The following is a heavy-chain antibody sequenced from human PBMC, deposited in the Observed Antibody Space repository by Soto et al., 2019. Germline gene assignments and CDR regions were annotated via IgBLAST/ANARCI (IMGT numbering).Heavy chain of an antibody. V-gene: IGHV5-51*01. J-gene: IGHJ6*02. CDR3: ARFNEQSGSNYYYGMDV. Sequence: GESLKISCKGSGYSFTSYWIGWVRQMPGKGLEWMGIIYPGDSDTRYSPSFQGQVTISADKSISTAYLQWSSLKASDTAMYYCARFNEQSGSNYYYGMDVWGQGTTVTVSS. D-gene: IGHD6-19*01. CDR1: GYSFTSYW. CDR2: IYPGDSDT.